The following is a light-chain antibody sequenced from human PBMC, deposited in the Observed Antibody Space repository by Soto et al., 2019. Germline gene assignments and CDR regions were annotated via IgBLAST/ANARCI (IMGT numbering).Light chain of an antibody. Sequence: EIVLTQSPGILSLSPGQRATLSCRASQSVSSSYLAWYQQKPGQAPRLLIYGASTRATSIPARFSGSGSGTDFTLTISSLQPEDFAVYYCQQDYNLPLTFGGGTKVDIK. CDR1: QSVSSSY. V-gene: IGKV3D-7*01. CDR2: GAS. CDR3: QQDYNLPLT. J-gene: IGKJ4*01.